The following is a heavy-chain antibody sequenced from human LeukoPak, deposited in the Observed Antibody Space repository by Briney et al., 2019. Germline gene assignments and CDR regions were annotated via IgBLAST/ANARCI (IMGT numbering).Heavy chain of an antibody. Sequence: ASVKVSCKASGYTFTGYYMHWVRQAPGQGLEWMGWINPNSGGTNYAQKFQGRVTMTRDTSISTAYMELRSLRSDDTAVYYCARLMYCSSTSCSTLPFDYWGQGTLVTVSS. D-gene: IGHD2-2*01. CDR3: ARLMYCSSTSCSTLPFDY. CDR1: GYTFTGYY. V-gene: IGHV1-2*02. CDR2: INPNSGGT. J-gene: IGHJ4*02.